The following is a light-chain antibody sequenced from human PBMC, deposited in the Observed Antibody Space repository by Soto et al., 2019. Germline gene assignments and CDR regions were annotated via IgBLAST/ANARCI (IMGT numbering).Light chain of an antibody. CDR3: QQRSNWPPRIT. Sequence: VLTQSPGTLSLSPGESATLSCRASQTVSITYLTWYQQKPGQAPRLLIFGASKRATGIPDRFSGSGSGRDFTLTISGLEPEDFAVYYCQQRSNWPPRITFGQGTRLEIK. CDR1: QTVSITY. V-gene: IGKV3D-20*02. J-gene: IGKJ5*01. CDR2: GAS.